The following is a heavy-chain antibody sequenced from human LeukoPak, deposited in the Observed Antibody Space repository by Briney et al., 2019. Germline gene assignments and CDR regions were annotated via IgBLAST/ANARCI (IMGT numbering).Heavy chain of an antibody. V-gene: IGHV3-21*01. J-gene: IGHJ3*02. CDR2: ISSSSSHI. D-gene: IGHD3-16*02. CDR1: GFTFSSYG. Sequence: GGSLRLSCAASGFTFSSYGMSWVRQAPGKGLEWVSSISSSSSHIYYADSVKGRFTISRDNAKNSLYLQMNSLRAEDTAVYYCARTYDYVWGSYRCCDAFDIWGQGAMVTVSS. CDR3: ARTYDYVWGSYRCCDAFDI.